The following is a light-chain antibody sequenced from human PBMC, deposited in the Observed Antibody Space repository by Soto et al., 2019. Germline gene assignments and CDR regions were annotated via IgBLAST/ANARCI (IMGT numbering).Light chain of an antibody. CDR1: QDLSSW. CDR2: AAS. Sequence: DIQMTQSASSLSASVGDRVTMTCRASQDLSSWLAWYQQKPGKAPKLLISAASSLQSGVPSRFSGSGSGTDFTLTISSLQPEDFATYYCQQANSFPLTFGGGTKVDI. J-gene: IGKJ4*01. V-gene: IGKV1-12*01. CDR3: QQANSFPLT.